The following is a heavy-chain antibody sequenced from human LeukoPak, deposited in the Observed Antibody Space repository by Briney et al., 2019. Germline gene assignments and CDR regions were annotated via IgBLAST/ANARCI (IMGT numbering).Heavy chain of an antibody. CDR2: TVVGSGNT. V-gene: IGHV1-58*02. D-gene: IGHD1-26*01. CDR1: GFTFTSSA. CDR3: AADLEYSGSYLYAFDI. J-gene: IGHJ3*02. Sequence: ASVKVSCKASGFTFTSSAMQWVRQARGQRLEWIGWTVVGSGNTNYAQKFQERVTITRDMSTSTAYMELSSLRSEDTAVYYCAADLEYSGSYLYAFDIWGQGTMVTVSS.